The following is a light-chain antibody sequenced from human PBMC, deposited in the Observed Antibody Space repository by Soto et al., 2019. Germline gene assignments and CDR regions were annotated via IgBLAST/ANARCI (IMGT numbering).Light chain of an antibody. CDR3: CSYAGTSYV. CDR1: SSDVGSYNL. V-gene: IGLV2-23*01. Sequence: QSVLTQPASVSGSPGQSITISCTGTSSDVGSYNLVSWYQQHPGEAPKLMIYEGSKRPSGVSNRVSGSKSGNMASLTISGLQAEDEADYYCCSYAGTSYVFGTGTKVTVL. CDR2: EGS. J-gene: IGLJ1*01.